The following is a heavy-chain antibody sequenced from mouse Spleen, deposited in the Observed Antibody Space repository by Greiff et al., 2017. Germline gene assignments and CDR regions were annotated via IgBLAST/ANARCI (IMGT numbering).Heavy chain of an antibody. D-gene: IGHD1-1*01. V-gene: IGHV1-69*02. CDR3: ARWYYGSSYFDY. CDR1: GYTFPGYW. J-gene: IGHJ2*01. CDR2: IDPSDSYT. Sequence: QVQLQQSGAELMKPGASVKLSCKATGYTFPGYWIEWVKQRPGQGLEWIGEIDPSDSYTNYNQKFKGKATLTVDKSSSTAYMQLSSLTSEDSAVCYCARWYYGSSYFDYWGQGTTLTVSS.